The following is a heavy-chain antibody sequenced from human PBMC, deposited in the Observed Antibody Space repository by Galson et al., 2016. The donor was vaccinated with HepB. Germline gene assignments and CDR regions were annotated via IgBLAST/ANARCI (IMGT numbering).Heavy chain of an antibody. J-gene: IGHJ3*02. D-gene: IGHD1-26*01. CDR2: LNPDSGDT. Sequence: SVKVSCKASTYAFSGYYIHWVRRAPGQGLEWMGWLNPDSGDTKFAQKFQARVTMARDSSIATAYMALSSLRSDDTAVYYCARESPMMGATESSFDIWGQGTVVTVSS. CDR1: TYAFSGYY. CDR3: ARESPMMGATESSFDI. V-gene: IGHV1-2*02.